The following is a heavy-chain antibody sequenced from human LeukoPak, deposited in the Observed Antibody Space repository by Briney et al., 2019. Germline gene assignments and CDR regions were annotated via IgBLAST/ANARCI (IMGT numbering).Heavy chain of an antibody. D-gene: IGHD3-22*01. Sequence: GGSLRLSCVASGFILRDYWMTWVRQAPGKGLEWVANIKNDGTETNYADSVKGRFSISRDDAKNSLYLQMNSLRAEDTAVYYCARDGHYDISDWGQGTLVTVSS. J-gene: IGHJ4*02. CDR1: GFILRDYW. CDR3: ARDGHYDISD. V-gene: IGHV3-7*01. CDR2: IKNDGTET.